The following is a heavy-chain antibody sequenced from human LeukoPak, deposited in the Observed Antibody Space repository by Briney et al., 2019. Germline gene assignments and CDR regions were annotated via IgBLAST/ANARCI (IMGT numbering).Heavy chain of an antibody. J-gene: IGHJ6*03. CDR2: IYHSGST. CDR1: GFTFSSYT. D-gene: IGHD5-12*01. V-gene: IGHV4-38-2*02. Sequence: GSLRLSCAASGFTFSSYTMNWVRQAPGKGLEWIGSIYHSGSTYYNPSLKSRVTISVDTSKNQFSLKLSSVTAADTAVYYCARELRGYVNQPYYYYMDVWGKGTTVTVSS. CDR3: ARELRGYVNQPYYYYMDV.